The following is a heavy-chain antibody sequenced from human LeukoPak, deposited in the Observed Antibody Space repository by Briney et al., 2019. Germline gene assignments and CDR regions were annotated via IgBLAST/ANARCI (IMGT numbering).Heavy chain of an antibody. CDR3: AKNGAYYYYYYMDV. V-gene: IGHV3-30*02. J-gene: IGHJ6*03. CDR1: GFTFSSYG. CDR2: IRYDGSNK. D-gene: IGHD3-10*01. Sequence: GGSLRLSCAASGFTFSSYGMHWVRQAPGKGLEWVAFIRYDGSNKYYADSVKGRFTIPRDNSKNTLYLQMNSLRAEDTAVYYCAKNGAYYYYYYMDVWGKGTTVTISS.